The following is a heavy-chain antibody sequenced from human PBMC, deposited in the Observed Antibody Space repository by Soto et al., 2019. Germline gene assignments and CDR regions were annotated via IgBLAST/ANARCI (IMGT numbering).Heavy chain of an antibody. J-gene: IGHJ3*02. CDR3: ARAHGSGWGAFDI. CDR2: IYHSGST. D-gene: IGHD3-10*01. CDR1: GGSISSGGYS. Sequence: SETLSLTCAVSGGSISSGGYSWSWIRQPPGKGLEWIGYIYHSGSTYYNPSLKSRVTISVDRSKNQFSLKLSSVTAADTAVYYCARAHGSGWGAFDIWGQGTMVTGSS. V-gene: IGHV4-30-2*01.